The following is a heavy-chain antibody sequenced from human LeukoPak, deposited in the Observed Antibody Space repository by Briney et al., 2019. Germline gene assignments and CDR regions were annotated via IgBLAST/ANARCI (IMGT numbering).Heavy chain of an antibody. CDR1: GGSVDSNS. Sequence: SETLSLTCTVSGGSVDSNSWTWIRQPPGKGLEWIGYIYYTGTTNYNPSLKSRVTMSVDMSKNQFSLKLSSVTAADTAVYYCARRSSSWKNWFDPWGQGTLVTVSS. CDR3: ARRSSSWKNWFDP. CDR2: IYYTGTT. J-gene: IGHJ5*02. D-gene: IGHD6-13*01. V-gene: IGHV4-59*02.